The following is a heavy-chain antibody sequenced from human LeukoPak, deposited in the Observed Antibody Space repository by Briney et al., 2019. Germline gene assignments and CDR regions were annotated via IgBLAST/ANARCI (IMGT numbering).Heavy chain of an antibody. D-gene: IGHD2-15*01. CDR3: ARDDGDCSGGSCYVFYDY. CDR1: GYTFTSYG. Sequence: ASVKVSCKASGYTFTSYGISWVRQAPGQGLEWMGWISAYNGNTNYAQKLQGRVTMTRDTSISTAYMELSRLRSDDTAVYYCARDDGDCSGGSCYVFYDYWGQGTLVTVSS. V-gene: IGHV1-18*01. CDR2: ISAYNGNT. J-gene: IGHJ4*02.